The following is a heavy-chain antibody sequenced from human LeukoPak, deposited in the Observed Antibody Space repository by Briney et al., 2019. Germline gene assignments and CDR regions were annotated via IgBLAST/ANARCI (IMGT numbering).Heavy chain of an antibody. J-gene: IGHJ4*02. Sequence: GGSLRLSYAASGFTFSSYSMNWVRQAPGKGLEWVSSISSSSSYIYYADSVKGRFTISRDNAKNSLYLQMNSLRAEDTAVYYCARDRADGSNGYWGQGTLVTVSS. CDR2: ISSSSSYI. CDR3: ARDRADGSNGY. V-gene: IGHV3-21*01. CDR1: GFTFSSYS. D-gene: IGHD3-10*01.